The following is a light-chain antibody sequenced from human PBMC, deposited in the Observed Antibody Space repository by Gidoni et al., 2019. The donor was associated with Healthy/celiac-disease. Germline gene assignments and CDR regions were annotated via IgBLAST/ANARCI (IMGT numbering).Light chain of an antibody. CDR3: CSYAGSYD. J-gene: IGLJ1*01. Sequence: QSALTQPRSVSGSPGQSVTISCTGTSSDVGGYNYVSWYQQHPGKAPTLMIYDVSKRPSGVPDRFSGSKSGNTASLTISGLQAEDEADYYCCSYAGSYDFGTGTKVTVL. V-gene: IGLV2-11*01. CDR1: SSDVGGYNY. CDR2: DVS.